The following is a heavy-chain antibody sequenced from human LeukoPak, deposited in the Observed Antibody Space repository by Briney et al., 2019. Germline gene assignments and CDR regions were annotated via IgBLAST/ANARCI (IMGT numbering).Heavy chain of an antibody. J-gene: IGHJ4*02. CDR2: ISAYNGNT. CDR1: GYTFTSYG. D-gene: IGHD3-22*01. V-gene: IGHV1-18*01. Sequence: ASVKVSCKASGYTFTSYGISWVRQASGQGLEWMGWISAYNGNTNYAQKLQGRVTMTTDTSTSTAYMELRSLRSDDTAVYYCARGSGALSRISSGYSEGANDYWGQGTLVTVSS. CDR3: ARGSGALSRISSGYSEGANDY.